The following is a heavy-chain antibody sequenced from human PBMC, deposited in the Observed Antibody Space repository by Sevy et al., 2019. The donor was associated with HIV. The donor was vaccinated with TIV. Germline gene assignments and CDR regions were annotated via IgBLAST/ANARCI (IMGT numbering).Heavy chain of an antibody. J-gene: IGHJ6*01. CDR1: XXXFSSYG. Sequence: GXSLRLSCAAXXXXFSSYGMXXVRQAPXKGPEWXXXISYDXSNKYYAESVKGRFTISRDNSKNTLFLQMNSLRPEDAAAYYCARXLAALPGXYXXXDVWGQGTTVTVSS. CDR3: ARXLAALPGXYXXXDV. CDR2: ISYDXSNK. D-gene: IGHD6-6*01. V-gene: IGHV3-30*03.